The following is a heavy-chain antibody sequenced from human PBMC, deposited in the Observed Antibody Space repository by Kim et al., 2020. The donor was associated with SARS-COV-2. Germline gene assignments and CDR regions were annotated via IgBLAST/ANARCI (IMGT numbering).Heavy chain of an antibody. CDR3: ARGSYDYVWGSYPQENWFDP. CDR2: IYYSGST. Sequence: SETLSLTCTVSGGSISSYYWSWIRQPPGKGLEWIGYIYYSGSTNYNPSLKSRVTISVDTSKNQFSLKLSSVTAADTAVYYCARGSYDYVWGSYPQENWFDPWGQGTLVTVSS. CDR1: GGSISSYY. J-gene: IGHJ5*02. V-gene: IGHV4-59*01. D-gene: IGHD3-16*01.